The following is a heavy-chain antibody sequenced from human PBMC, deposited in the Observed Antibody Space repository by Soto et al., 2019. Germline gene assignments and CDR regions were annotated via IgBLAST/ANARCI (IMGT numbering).Heavy chain of an antibody. V-gene: IGHV3-23*01. CDR3: AGDLDLPPYYYHHGMAI. CDR1: GFSITDFA. CDR2: ISGGLSTT. Sequence: PGGSLRLSCAASGFSITDFAISWVRLAPRKGLEWVATISGGLSTTFYADSVKGRFTISRDTSKSTVFLQMNSLRAEDTATYYCAGDLDLPPYYYHHGMAIWGQGTTVTVSS. J-gene: IGHJ6*02. D-gene: IGHD3-10*01.